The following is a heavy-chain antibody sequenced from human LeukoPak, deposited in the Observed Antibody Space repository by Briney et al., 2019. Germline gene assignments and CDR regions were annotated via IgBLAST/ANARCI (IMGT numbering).Heavy chain of an antibody. J-gene: IGHJ5*02. CDR1: GGSISSSSYY. D-gene: IGHD5-18*01. CDR3: ARGQGYSYGYEWFDP. V-gene: IGHV4-61*05. Sequence: SETLSLTCTVSGGSISSSSYYWGWIRQPPGKGLEWIGYISYSGSTNSHPSPKSRVTISVDTSKNQFSLKLSSVTAADTAVYYCARGQGYSYGYEWFDPWGQGTLVTVSS. CDR2: ISYSGST.